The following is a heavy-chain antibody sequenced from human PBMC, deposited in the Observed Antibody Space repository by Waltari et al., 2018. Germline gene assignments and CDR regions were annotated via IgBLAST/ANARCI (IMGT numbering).Heavy chain of an antibody. D-gene: IGHD6-13*01. J-gene: IGHJ4*02. CDR2: INLEWSIT. CDR1: GFIFSSYW. V-gene: IGHV3-74*01. CDR3: VLYSSSFLGDC. Sequence: EVQLVESGGDLVQPGGSLRLSCTASGFIFSSYWMHWVRQAPGKGLVSVEHINLEWSITNYADSVKGRFTISRDNARNTLFLQMNSLRAEDTAIYYCVLYSSSFLGDCWGQGTLVTVSS.